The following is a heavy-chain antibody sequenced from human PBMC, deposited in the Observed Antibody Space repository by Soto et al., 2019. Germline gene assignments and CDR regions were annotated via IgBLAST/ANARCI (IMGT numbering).Heavy chain of an antibody. CDR2: ISGSGGST. CDR1: GFKFSSYA. Sequence: PGGSLRHSCAASGFKFSSYAMSWFRQAPGKGLEWVSAISGSGGSTYYADSVKGRFTISRDNSKNTLYLQMNSLRAEDTAVYYCAKAGRYYYGSGPFYWGQGTLVTVSS. CDR3: AKAGRYYYGSGPFY. V-gene: IGHV3-23*01. J-gene: IGHJ4*02. D-gene: IGHD3-10*01.